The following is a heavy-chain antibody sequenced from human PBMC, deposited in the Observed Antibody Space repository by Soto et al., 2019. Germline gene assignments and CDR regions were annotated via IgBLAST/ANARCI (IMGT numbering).Heavy chain of an antibody. V-gene: IGHV4-30-4*01. CDR1: GGSISSGDYY. J-gene: IGHJ6*02. CDR3: ARDSMVRGVIGAVYYYYGMDV. Sequence: SETLSLTCTVSGGSISSGDYYWSWIRQPPGKGLEWIGYIYYSGSTYYNPSLKSRVTISVDTSKNQFSLKLSSVTAADTAVYYCARDSMVRGVIGAVYYYYGMDVWGQGTTVTVSS. CDR2: IYYSGST. D-gene: IGHD3-10*01.